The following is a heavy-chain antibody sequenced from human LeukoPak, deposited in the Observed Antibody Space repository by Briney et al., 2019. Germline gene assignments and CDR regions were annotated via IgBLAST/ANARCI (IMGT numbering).Heavy chain of an antibody. Sequence: PGGSLRLSCAASGFTFRTYAMSWVRQTPGKGLEWVSAINNDGDNTYYADSVKGRFSVSRDNSKNTSHLQMNSLRAEDTAKYYCAQQLGYCSGGSCYFTSWGQGTLVTVSS. D-gene: IGHD2-15*01. J-gene: IGHJ5*02. CDR1: GFTFRTYA. CDR2: INNDGDNT. CDR3: AQQLGYCSGGSCYFTS. V-gene: IGHV3-23*01.